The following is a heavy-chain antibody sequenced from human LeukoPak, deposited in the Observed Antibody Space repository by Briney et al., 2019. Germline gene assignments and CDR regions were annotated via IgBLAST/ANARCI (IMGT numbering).Heavy chain of an antibody. CDR2: ISAYNGNT. J-gene: IGHJ5*02. CDR3: ARDRVAERPGWFDP. D-gene: IGHD6-19*01. V-gene: IGHV1-18*01. CDR1: GYTFTTYG. Sequence: ASVKVSCKASGYTFTTYGINWVRQAPGQGLEWMGWISAYNGNTNYAQKVQGRVTMTTDTSTSTAYVELRSLKSDDTAVYYCARDRVAERPGWFDPWGQGTPVTVSS.